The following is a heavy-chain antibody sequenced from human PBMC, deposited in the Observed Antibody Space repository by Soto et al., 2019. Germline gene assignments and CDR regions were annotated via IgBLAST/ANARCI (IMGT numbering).Heavy chain of an antibody. CDR1: GGSISSSSYY. V-gene: IGHV4-39*01. CDR2: IYYSGST. Sequence: QLQLQESGPGLVKPSETLSLTCTVSGGSISSSSYYWGWIRQPPGKGLEWIGSIYYSGSTYYNPSLKRRATISVDTSKNQFSLKLRSVTAADTAVYYCARLGSWFDPWGQGTLVTVSS. D-gene: IGHD3-10*01. CDR3: ARLGSWFDP. J-gene: IGHJ5*02.